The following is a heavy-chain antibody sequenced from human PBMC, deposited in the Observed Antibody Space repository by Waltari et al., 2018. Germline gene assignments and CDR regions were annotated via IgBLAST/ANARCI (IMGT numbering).Heavy chain of an antibody. CDR3: AKDWQLVGD. V-gene: IGHV3-23*01. CDR2: ISDFSS. Sequence: EVQLLESGGGLVQPGWSLRRSCAASGFIFSDYAISWVGQAPGKGLEWVAGISDFSSHYADSVKGRFTITRDNAKKTVFLQMNSLGVDDTAVYYCAKDWQLVGDWGQGTLVTVSS. D-gene: IGHD2-21*01. J-gene: IGHJ4*02. CDR1: GFIFSDYA.